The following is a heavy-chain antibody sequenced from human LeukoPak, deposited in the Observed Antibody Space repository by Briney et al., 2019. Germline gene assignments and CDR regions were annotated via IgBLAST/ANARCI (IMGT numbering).Heavy chain of an antibody. CDR2: IIGGAGST. J-gene: IGHJ6*04. D-gene: IGHD3-10*02. CDR3: AELGITMIGGV. Sequence: GGSLRLSCAASGFSFSSHGMSWVRQAPGKGLEWVSGIIGGAGSTYYADSVKGRFTISRDNAKNSLYLQMNSLRAEDTAVYYCAELGITMIGGVWGKGTTVTISS. CDR1: GFSFSSHG. V-gene: IGHV3-23*01.